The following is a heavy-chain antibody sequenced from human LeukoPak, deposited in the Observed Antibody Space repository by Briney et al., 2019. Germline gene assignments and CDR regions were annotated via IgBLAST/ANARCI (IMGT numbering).Heavy chain of an antibody. CDR3: ARGIKTVTIFGVVIIPHSWFDP. CDR1: GGSFSGYY. CDR2: INHSGST. D-gene: IGHD3-3*01. Sequence: PSETLSLTCAVYGGSFSGYYWSWIRQPPGKGLEWIGEINHSGSTSYNPSLKSRVTISVETSKNQFSLKLSSVTTADTAVYYCARGIKTVTIFGVVIIPHSWFDPWGQGTLVTVSS. J-gene: IGHJ5*02. V-gene: IGHV4-34*01.